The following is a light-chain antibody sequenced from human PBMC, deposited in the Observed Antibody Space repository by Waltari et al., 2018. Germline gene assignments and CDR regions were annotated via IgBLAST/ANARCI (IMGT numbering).Light chain of an antibody. Sequence: EMVMTQSPATLSVSPGERVTLSCRASQTIRGNLAWYKQKPGQAPRLLLYDASTRAADVPARFSGSGSGTEFTLAINSLQSEDFAVYSCQQYNNWPRTFGQGTKLEMK. CDR1: QTIRGN. CDR3: QQYNNWPRT. CDR2: DAS. V-gene: IGKV3-15*01. J-gene: IGKJ2*01.